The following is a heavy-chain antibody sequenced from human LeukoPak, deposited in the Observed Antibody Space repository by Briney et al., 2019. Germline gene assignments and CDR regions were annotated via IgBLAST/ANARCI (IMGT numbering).Heavy chain of an antibody. CDR1: GYTFTSYG. CDR2: ISAYNGNT. Sequence: ASVTVSCKASGYTFTSYGISWVRQAPGQGLEWMGWISAYNGNTNYAQKLQGRVTMTTDTSTSTAYMELRSLRSDDTAVYYCARDPPTVTANYYYGMDVWGQGTTVTVSS. J-gene: IGHJ6*02. CDR3: ARDPPTVTANYYYGMDV. V-gene: IGHV1-18*01. D-gene: IGHD4-17*01.